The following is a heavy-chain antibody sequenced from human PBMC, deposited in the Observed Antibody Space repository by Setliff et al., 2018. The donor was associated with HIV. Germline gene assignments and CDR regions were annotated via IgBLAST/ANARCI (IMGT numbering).Heavy chain of an antibody. CDR3: ARDRGYSGHDYRNAFDI. CDR2: IIPIFVTA. CDR1: GGTFSSYV. Sequence: ASVKVSCKASGGTFSSYVINWVRQAPGQGLEWMGGIIPIFVTANYAQKFQARVTITADESTSTAYMELSSLRSEDTAMYYCARDRGYSGHDYRNAFDIWGQGTMVTVS. J-gene: IGHJ3*02. V-gene: IGHV1-69*13. D-gene: IGHD5-12*01.